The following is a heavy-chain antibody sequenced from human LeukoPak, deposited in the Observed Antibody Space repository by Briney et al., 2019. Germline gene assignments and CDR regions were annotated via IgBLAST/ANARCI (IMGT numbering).Heavy chain of an antibody. CDR2: ISGFNGNT. D-gene: IGHD3-9*01. CDR1: GYTFGNYG. J-gene: IGHJ4*02. Sequence: ASVKVSCKAAGYTFGNYGIKWVRQAPGQGLEWVGWISGFNGNTNYAQNFHDRVTMTTDTSTTTAYMELSRLRFADTAVYYCARSPHILTGENFDYWGQGTLVTVSS. V-gene: IGHV1-18*01. CDR3: ARSPHILTGENFDY.